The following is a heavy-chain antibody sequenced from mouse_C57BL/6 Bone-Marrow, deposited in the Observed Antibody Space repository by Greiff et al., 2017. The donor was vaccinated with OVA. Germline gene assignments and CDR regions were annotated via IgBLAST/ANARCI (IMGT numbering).Heavy chain of an antibody. J-gene: IGHJ1*03. CDR1: GFNIKDDY. CDR3: TLDCNYWYFDV. V-gene: IGHV14-4*01. Sequence: EVQLQQSGAELVRPGASVKLSCTASGFNIKDDYMHWVKQRPEQGLEWIGWIDPENGDTEYASKFQGKATITADTSSNTAYLQLSSLTSEDTAVYYCTLDCNYWYFDVWGTGTTVTVSS. CDR2: IDPENGDT.